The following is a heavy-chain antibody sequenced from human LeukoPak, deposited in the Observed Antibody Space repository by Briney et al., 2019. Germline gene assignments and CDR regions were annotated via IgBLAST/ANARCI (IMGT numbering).Heavy chain of an antibody. CDR1: GYIFTGYY. D-gene: IGHD2-21*01. J-gene: IGHJ4*02. CDR2: INPNSGGT. Sequence: GASVKVSCKASGYIFTGYYMHWVRQAPGQGLEWMGWINPNSGGTNYAQKFQGRVTMTRDTSISTAYMELSRLRSDDTAVYYCARIAPMYGGEVDYWGQGTLVTVSS. CDR3: ARIAPMYGGEVDY. V-gene: IGHV1-2*02.